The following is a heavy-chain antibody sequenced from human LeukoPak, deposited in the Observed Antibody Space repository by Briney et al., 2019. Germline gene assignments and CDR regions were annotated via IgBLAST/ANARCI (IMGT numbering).Heavy chain of an antibody. D-gene: IGHD1-14*01. J-gene: IGHJ6*02. V-gene: IGHV4-59*01. CDR3: AREVSSLYYGMDV. CDR2: FYNSGRS. CDR1: DDSISDYY. Sequence: SETLSLTCTVSDDSISDYYRGWIRQPPGKGLEWIGYFYNSGRSTYNPSLKSRVTISVDTSKNQFSLKLNSVTAADTAVYYCAREVSSLYYGMDVWGQGTTVTVSS.